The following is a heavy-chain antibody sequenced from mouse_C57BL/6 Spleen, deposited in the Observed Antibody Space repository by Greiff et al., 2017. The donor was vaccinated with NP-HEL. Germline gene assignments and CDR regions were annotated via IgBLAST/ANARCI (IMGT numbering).Heavy chain of an antibody. Sequence: VQLVESGAELVKPGASVKISCKASGYAFSSYWMNWVKQRPGKGLEWIGQIYPGDGDTNYNGKFKGKATLTADKSSSTAYMQLSSLTSEDSAVYFCARRGSNYYFDYWGQGTTLTVSS. D-gene: IGHD2-5*01. CDR3: ARRGSNYYFDY. V-gene: IGHV1-80*01. CDR2: IYPGDGDT. J-gene: IGHJ2*01. CDR1: GYAFSSYW.